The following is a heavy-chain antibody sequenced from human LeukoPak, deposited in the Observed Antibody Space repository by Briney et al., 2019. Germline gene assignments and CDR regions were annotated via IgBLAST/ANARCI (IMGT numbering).Heavy chain of an antibody. V-gene: IGHV1-69*05. D-gene: IGHD5-12*01. Sequence: ASVKVSCKASGGTFSSYAISWVRQAPGQGLEWMGGIIPIFGTANYAQKFQGRVTITTDESTSTAYMELSSLRSEDTAVYYCARVVADYYYYYMDVWGKGTTVAVSS. J-gene: IGHJ6*03. CDR3: ARVVADYYYYYMDV. CDR1: GGTFSSYA. CDR2: IIPIFGTA.